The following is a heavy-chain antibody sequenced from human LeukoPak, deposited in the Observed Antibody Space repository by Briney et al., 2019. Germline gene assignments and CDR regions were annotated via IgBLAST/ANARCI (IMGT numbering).Heavy chain of an antibody. D-gene: IGHD3-10*01. CDR2: IIPIFGTA. J-gene: IGHJ4*02. Sequence: SVKVSCKASGGTFSSYAISWVRQAPGQGLEWMGGIIPIFGTANYAQKFQGRVTMTEDTSTDTAYMELSSLRSEDTAVYYCATRPVLLWFGELLSGYFDYWGQGTLVTVSS. V-gene: IGHV1-69*06. CDR3: ATRPVLLWFGELLSGYFDY. CDR1: GGTFSSYA.